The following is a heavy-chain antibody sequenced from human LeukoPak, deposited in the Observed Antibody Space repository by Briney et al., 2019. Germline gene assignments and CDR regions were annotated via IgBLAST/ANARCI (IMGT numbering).Heavy chain of an antibody. Sequence: SETLSLTCTVSGDSISRYYWSWIRQPAGKGLDWIGRIYTSGSLAYTPCLKSRVTMSAHTSKTQFSLQLRSVTAAYTPVYYCARHRAYSSSPPFDYWGQGSLVTVSS. V-gene: IGHV4-4*07. D-gene: IGHD6-6*01. CDR1: GDSISRYY. CDR2: IYTSGSL. J-gene: IGHJ4*02. CDR3: ARHRAYSSSPPFDY.